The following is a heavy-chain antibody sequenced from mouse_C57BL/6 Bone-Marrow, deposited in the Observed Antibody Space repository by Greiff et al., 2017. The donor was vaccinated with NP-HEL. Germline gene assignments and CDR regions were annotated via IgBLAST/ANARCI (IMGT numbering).Heavy chain of an antibody. V-gene: IGHV1-64*01. CDR2: ILPNGGST. D-gene: IGHD2-4*01. CDR1: GYTFTSYW. Sequence: QVQLQQPGAELVKPGASVKLSCKASGYTFTSYWMHWVKQRPGQGLEWIGMILPNGGSTNYNEKFKSKATLTVDKSSRPAYMQLSSLTSEDSAVYYCARRLRVWGQGTLVTVSA. CDR3: ARRLRV. J-gene: IGHJ3*01.